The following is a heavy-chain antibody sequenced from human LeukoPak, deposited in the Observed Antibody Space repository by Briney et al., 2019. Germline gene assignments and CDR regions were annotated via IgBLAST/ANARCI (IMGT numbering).Heavy chain of an antibody. D-gene: IGHD3-9*01. CDR3: ARDLPEGVLRYFDWLLYENWFDP. CDR2: ISPSGGST. CDR1: GYTFTSNY. V-gene: IGHV1-46*01. Sequence: VASVKVSCKAFGYTFTSNYMHWVRQAPGQGPEWMGVISPSGGSTTYAQKLQGRVTMTTDTSTSTAYMELRSLRSDDTAVYYCARDLPEGVLRYFDWLLYENWFDPWGQGTLVTVSS. J-gene: IGHJ5*02.